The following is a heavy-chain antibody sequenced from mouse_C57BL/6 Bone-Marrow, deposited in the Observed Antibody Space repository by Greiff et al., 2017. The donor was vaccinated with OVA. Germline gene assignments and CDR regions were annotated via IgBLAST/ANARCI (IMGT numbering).Heavy chain of an antibody. CDR2: IRSKSSNYAT. CDR3: ASYGGYAMDY. V-gene: IGHV10-3*01. Sequence: EVQLVESGGGLVQPKGSLKLSCAASGFTFNTYAMHWVRQAPGKGLEWVARIRSKSSNYATYFADSVKDRFTISRDDSQSMLYLQMNNLKTEDTAMYYCASYGGYAMDYWGQGTSVTVSS. D-gene: IGHD1-1*01. CDR1: GFTFNTYA. J-gene: IGHJ4*01.